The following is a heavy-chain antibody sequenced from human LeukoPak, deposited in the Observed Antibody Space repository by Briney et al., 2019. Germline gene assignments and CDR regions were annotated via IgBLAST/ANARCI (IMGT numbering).Heavy chain of an antibody. D-gene: IGHD5-18*01. Sequence: ASVKVSCKASGYTFTGYYMHWVRQAPGQGLGWMGWINPNSGGTNYAQKFQGWVTMTRDTSISTAYMGLSRLRSDDTAVYYCARDEAAMDKLYYYYGMDVWGQGTTVTVSS. CDR3: ARDEAAMDKLYYYYGMDV. J-gene: IGHJ6*02. V-gene: IGHV1-2*04. CDR1: GYTFTGYY. CDR2: INPNSGGT.